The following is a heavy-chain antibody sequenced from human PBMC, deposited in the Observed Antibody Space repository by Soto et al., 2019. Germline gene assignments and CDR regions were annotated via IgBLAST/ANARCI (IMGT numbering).Heavy chain of an antibody. CDR3: ARDFAYFDS. Sequence: SETLSLTCTVSGAPITINYWSWIRQAPGKGLEWIGYIYYSGSTTYNPSLKSRVTMSADTSKDQFSLKLNSVTAADTAVYFCARDFAYFDSWGQGTLVTVSS. CDR2: IYYSGST. V-gene: IGHV4-59*01. CDR1: GAPITINY. D-gene: IGHD3-3*01. J-gene: IGHJ4*02.